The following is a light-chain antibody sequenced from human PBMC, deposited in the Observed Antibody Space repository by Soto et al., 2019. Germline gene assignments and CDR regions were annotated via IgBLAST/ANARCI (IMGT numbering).Light chain of an antibody. CDR2: AAS. CDR3: QQSYHTPYT. J-gene: IGKJ2*01. CDR1: QSISDY. V-gene: IGKV1-39*01. Sequence: DIQMTQSPSSLSASVGDRVTITCRASQSISDYLNWYQQKAGKAPELLIYAASNLHSGVPSRFSCSGAATDFTLTSAGLRPEDFATYFCQQSYHTPYTFGQGTNLEIK.